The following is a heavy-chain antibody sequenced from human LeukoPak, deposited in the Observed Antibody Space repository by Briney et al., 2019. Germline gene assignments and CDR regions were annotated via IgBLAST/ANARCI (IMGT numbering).Heavy chain of an antibody. CDR1: GGSISSSSYY. CDR2: IYYSGST. V-gene: IGHV4-39*07. CDR3: AREGYSSSWYYFDY. Sequence: SETLSLTCTVSGGSISSSSYYWGWIRQPPGKGLEWIGSIYYSGSTYYNPSLKSRVTISVDTSKNQFSLRLSSVTAADTAVYYCAREGYSSSWYYFDYWGQGTLVTVSS. D-gene: IGHD6-13*01. J-gene: IGHJ4*02.